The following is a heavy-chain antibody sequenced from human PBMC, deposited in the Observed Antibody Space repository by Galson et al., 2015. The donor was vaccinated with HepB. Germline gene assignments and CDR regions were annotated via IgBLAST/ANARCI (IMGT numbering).Heavy chain of an antibody. J-gene: IGHJ5*02. CDR2: VRYDGSNE. CDR3: AKIPHDYGDYSGYNWFDP. V-gene: IGHV3-30*02. CDR1: GFTFSTYG. Sequence: SLRLSCAASGFTFSTYGMHWVRQAPGKGLEWVAFVRYDGSNEYYAGSVKGRFTVSRDNSKNMVYLQMNSLRAEDTAVYYCAKIPHDYGDYSGYNWFDPWGQGTLVPVSS. D-gene: IGHD4-17*01.